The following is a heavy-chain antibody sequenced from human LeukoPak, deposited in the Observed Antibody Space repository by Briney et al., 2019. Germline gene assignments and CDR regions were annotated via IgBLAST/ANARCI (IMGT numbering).Heavy chain of an antibody. CDR2: INPNSGGT. Sequence: ASVKVSCKASGYTFTGYYIHWVRQAPGQGLEWMGWINPNSGGTNYAQKFQGRVTMTRDTSISTAYMELSRLRSDDTAVYYCARHLKRITMVRGNNWFDPWGQGTLVTVSS. J-gene: IGHJ5*02. CDR3: ARHLKRITMVRGNNWFDP. CDR1: GYTFTGYY. V-gene: IGHV1-2*02. D-gene: IGHD3-10*01.